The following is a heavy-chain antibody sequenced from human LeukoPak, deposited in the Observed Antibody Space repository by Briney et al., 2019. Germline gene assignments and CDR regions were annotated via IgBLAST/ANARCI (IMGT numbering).Heavy chain of an antibody. CDR1: AFTFSSYW. CDR3: ARIKEYGFDI. J-gene: IGHJ3*02. V-gene: IGHV3-7*01. CDR2: IKDDGSEK. Sequence: GGSLSLSCAGSAFTFSSYWMSWVRQAPGKGPEWVANIKDDGSEKYYLDSEKGRFTISRDNAKNSLYLQMNSLRAEDTAVYSCARIKEYGFDIWGQGTMVTVSS. D-gene: IGHD3-10*01.